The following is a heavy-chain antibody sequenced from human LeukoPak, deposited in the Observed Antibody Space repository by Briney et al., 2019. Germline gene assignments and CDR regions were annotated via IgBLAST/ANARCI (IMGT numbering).Heavy chain of an antibody. V-gene: IGHV4-38-2*02. Sequence: PSDPLSLPCTVCGYFHSSGHYWDWLGQRPGKGLEWVGNFYHSGSIYHNPSVKSRHTISVDTSKNQFSLKLSSVTAADTSVYYCARVVTGTTSNWFDPWGQGTLVTVSS. CDR1: GYFHSSGHY. CDR3: ARVVTGTTSNWFDP. D-gene: IGHD1-7*01. J-gene: IGHJ5*02. CDR2: FYHSGSI.